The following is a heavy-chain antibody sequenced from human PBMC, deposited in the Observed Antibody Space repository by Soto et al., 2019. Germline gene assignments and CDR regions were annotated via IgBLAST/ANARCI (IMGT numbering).Heavy chain of an antibody. D-gene: IGHD2-21*02. CDR1: GFTFSSYG. CDR2: IWYDGSNK. V-gene: IGHV3-33*01. CDR3: AREASPYCGGDCYSDY. J-gene: IGHJ4*02. Sequence: QVQLVESGGGVVQPGRSLRLSCAASGFTFSSYGMHWVRQAPGKGLEWVAVIWYDGSNKYYADSVKGRFTISRDNSKNTLYLQMNSLRAEDTAVYYCAREASPYCGGDCYSDYWGQGTLFTVSS.